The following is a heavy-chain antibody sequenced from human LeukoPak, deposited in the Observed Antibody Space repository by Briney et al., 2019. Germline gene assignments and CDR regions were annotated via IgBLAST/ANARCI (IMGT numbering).Heavy chain of an antibody. V-gene: IGHV3-23*05. Sequence: PGGSLRLSCATSGFTFSTYAITWVRQAPGKGLEWVSAIDIYSAKTNYADSVKGRFTISRDNSKNTLYLQMNSLRGEDTAKYYCARDWKADFWGHGTLVTVSS. CDR1: GFTFSTYA. D-gene: IGHD1-1*01. CDR2: IDIYSAKT. CDR3: ARDWKADF. J-gene: IGHJ4*01.